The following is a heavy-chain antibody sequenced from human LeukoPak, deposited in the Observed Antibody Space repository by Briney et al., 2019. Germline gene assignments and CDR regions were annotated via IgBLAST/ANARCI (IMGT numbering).Heavy chain of an antibody. J-gene: IGHJ5*02. D-gene: IGHD3-10*01. Sequence: GGSLRLSCAASGFTFSSYAMSWVRQAPGKGLEWVSAISGSGGGTYYADSVKGRFTISRDNSKNTLYLQMNSLRAEDTAVYYCAKGGAHYYGSGSPKAPGWFDPWGQGTLVTVSS. CDR3: AKGGAHYYGSGSPKAPGWFDP. V-gene: IGHV3-23*01. CDR1: GFTFSSYA. CDR2: ISGSGGGT.